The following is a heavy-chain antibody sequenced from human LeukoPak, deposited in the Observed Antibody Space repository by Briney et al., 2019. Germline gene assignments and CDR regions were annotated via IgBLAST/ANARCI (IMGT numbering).Heavy chain of an antibody. J-gene: IGHJ6*02. D-gene: IGHD5-12*01. Sequence: GGSLRLSCAASGFTFSSDWMHWVRQAPGKGLVWVSRIYSDGSRTSYADSVKGRFTISRDNGKQTLYLQMNSLTAEDTAVYYCAREGRSGYALFSKYYFYGLDVWGQGTTVTVSS. V-gene: IGHV3-74*01. CDR3: AREGRSGYALFSKYYFYGLDV. CDR2: IYSDGSRT. CDR1: GFTFSSDW.